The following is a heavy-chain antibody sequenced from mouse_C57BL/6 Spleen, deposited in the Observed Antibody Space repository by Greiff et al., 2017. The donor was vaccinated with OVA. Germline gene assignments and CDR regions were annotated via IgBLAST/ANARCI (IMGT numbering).Heavy chain of an antibody. CDR1: GHTFTSYW. D-gene: IGHD1-1*01. Sequence: QVQLQQPGAELVKPGASVKLSCKASGHTFTSYWIGRIDPNSGGTKYNEKFKSKATLTVDKPSSTAYMQLSSLTSEDSAVYYCARGYYGSSYGYFDVWGTGTTVTVSS. CDR2: IDPNSGGT. CDR3: ARGYYGSSYGYFDV. V-gene: IGHV1-72*01. J-gene: IGHJ1*03.